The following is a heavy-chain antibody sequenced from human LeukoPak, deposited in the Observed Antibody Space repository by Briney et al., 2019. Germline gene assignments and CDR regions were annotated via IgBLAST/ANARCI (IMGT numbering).Heavy chain of an antibody. CDR3: ARWAGVTDY. CDR2: IKQDGSVE. D-gene: IGHD5-18*01. V-gene: IGHV3-7*01. Sequence: GGSLRLSCAASGFTFENYWMSWVRQAPGKGPEWVANIKQDGSVEHYLDSVKGRFTISRDNAKNSFILQMNSLRAEDTAVYYCARWAGVTDYWGQGTLVTVSA. J-gene: IGHJ4*02. CDR1: GFTFENYW.